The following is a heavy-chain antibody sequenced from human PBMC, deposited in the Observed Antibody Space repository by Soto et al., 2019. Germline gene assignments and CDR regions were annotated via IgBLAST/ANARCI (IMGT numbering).Heavy chain of an antibody. J-gene: IGHJ5*02. CDR1: GFTFSSYS. Sequence: EVQLVESGGGLVKPGGSLRLSCAASGFTFSSYSMNWVRQAPGKGLEWVSSISSSSSYIYYADSVKGRFTISRDNAKNSLYLQMNSLTAEDTAVYYCARGAITIFGVVTTRDWFDPWGQGTLVTVSS. D-gene: IGHD3-3*01. CDR2: ISSSSSYI. CDR3: ARGAITIFGVVTTRDWFDP. V-gene: IGHV3-21*01.